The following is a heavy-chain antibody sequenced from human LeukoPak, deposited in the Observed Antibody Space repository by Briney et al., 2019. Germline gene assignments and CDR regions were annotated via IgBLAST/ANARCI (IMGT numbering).Heavy chain of an antibody. CDR3: AKAHPLYYDFWSGYYFDY. J-gene: IGHJ4*02. Sequence: GGSLRLSCAASGFTFSNYAMSWVRQAPGKGLEWVSAISGSGGSAYYALSVKGRFTISRDNSKNTLYLQMNSLRAEDTAVYFCAKAHPLYYDFWSGYYFDYWGQGILVTVSS. D-gene: IGHD3-3*01. CDR1: GFTFSNYA. CDR2: ISGSGGSA. V-gene: IGHV3-23*01.